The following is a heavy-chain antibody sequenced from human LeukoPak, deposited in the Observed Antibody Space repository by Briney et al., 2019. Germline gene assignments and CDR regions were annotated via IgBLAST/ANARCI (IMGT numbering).Heavy chain of an antibody. D-gene: IGHD3-16*01. CDR1: GGSINSYY. J-gene: IGHJ5*02. CDR3: ARESGSYLWRSWLNP. V-gene: IGHV4-59*01. Sequence: SETLSLTCTVSGGSINSYYWTWIRQPPGKGLEWIGNIYNSGNTNYYPSLRRRVTISVDTSKNQFSLKMNSVTAADTAVYYCARESGSYLWRSWLNPWGQGTLVTVSS. CDR2: IYNSGNT.